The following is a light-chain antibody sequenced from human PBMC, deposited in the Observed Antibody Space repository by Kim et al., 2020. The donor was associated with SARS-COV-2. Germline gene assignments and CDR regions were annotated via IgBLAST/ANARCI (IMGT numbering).Light chain of an antibody. Sequence: APGKAATITCGRDNIGIKSVHWYQQKPGQAPVLVVYDNSDRPSGIPERFSCSNSGNTATLTISRVEAGDEADYYCQVWDSSYSPGIFGGGTQLTVL. V-gene: IGLV3-21*03. CDR1: NIGIKS. CDR2: DNS. CDR3: QVWDSSYSPGI. J-gene: IGLJ2*01.